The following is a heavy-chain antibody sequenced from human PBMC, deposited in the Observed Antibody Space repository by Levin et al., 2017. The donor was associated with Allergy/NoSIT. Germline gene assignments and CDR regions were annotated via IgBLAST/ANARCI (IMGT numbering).Heavy chain of an antibody. CDR2: ISSSSSYI. CDR3: ARDPLFYYDSSGYYPFDY. CDR1: GFTFSSYS. D-gene: IGHD3-22*01. J-gene: IGHJ4*02. Sequence: GGSLRLSCAASGFTFSSYSMNWVRQAPGKGLEWVSSISSSSSYIYYADSVKGRFTISRDNAKNSLYLQMNSLRAEDTAVYYCARDPLFYYDSSGYYPFDYWGQGTLVTVSS. V-gene: IGHV3-21*01.